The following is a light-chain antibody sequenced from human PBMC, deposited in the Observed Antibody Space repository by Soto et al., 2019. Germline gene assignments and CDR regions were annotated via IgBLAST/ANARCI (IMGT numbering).Light chain of an antibody. Sequence: EIVLTQSPGTLSLSPGERATLSCRASQSVSSSYLAWYQQKPGQAPRPLIYGASSRAIGIPDRFSGSGSGTDFTLTISRLEPDDFAVYYCQQYGSSPWTFGQGTKVDI. CDR3: QQYGSSPWT. J-gene: IGKJ1*01. CDR1: QSVSSSY. CDR2: GAS. V-gene: IGKV3-20*01.